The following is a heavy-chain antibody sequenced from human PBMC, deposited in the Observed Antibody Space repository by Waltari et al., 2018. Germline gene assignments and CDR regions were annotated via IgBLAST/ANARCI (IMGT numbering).Heavy chain of an antibody. CDR1: GFTFSSFG. D-gene: IGHD6-6*01. CDR3: ARSIAARPGDY. V-gene: IGHV3-33*01. Sequence: QVQLVESGGGVVQPGRSLRLSCAASGFTFSSFGMHWVRQAPGKGLGWVAVIWYDGSNKYYADSVKGRFTISRDKSKNTLYLQMNSLRAEDTAVYYCARSIAARPGDYWGQGTLVTVSS. J-gene: IGHJ4*02. CDR2: IWYDGSNK.